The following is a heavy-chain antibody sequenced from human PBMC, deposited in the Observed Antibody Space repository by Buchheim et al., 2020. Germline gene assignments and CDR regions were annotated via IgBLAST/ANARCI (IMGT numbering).Heavy chain of an antibody. J-gene: IGHJ6*02. V-gene: IGHV3-74*03. Sequence: EVQLVESGGGLVQPGGSLRLSCAASGFTFSNYWMHWVRQAPGKGLVWVSCINADGSSTTYADSVKGRFTFSRDTAQHTLYLQMSSLRAEDTAVYYCARRAHYGMDVWGQGTT. CDR1: GFTFSNYW. CDR3: ARRAHYGMDV. CDR2: INADGSST.